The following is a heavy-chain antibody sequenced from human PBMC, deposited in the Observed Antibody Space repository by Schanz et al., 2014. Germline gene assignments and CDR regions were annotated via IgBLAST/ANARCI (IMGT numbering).Heavy chain of an antibody. J-gene: IGHJ4*02. V-gene: IGHV3-23*01. D-gene: IGHD3-10*01. Sequence: EVQLLESGGGLVQPGGSLRLSCATSGFSFSRYAINWVRQAPGKGLEWVSGISGSGASTYYADSVKGRFTISRDNSNKTVDLQMNSLRAEDTALYYCVRDELLWFGEVLSLDYWGQGALVTVSS. CDR1: GFSFSRYA. CDR2: ISGSGAST. CDR3: VRDELLWFGEVLSLDY.